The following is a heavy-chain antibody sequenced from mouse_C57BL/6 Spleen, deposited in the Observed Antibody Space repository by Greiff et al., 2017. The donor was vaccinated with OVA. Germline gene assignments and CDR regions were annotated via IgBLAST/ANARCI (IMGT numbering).Heavy chain of an antibody. CDR3: ARDYGGGSWFAY. CDR2: IDPSDSET. J-gene: IGHJ3*01. D-gene: IGHD1-1*01. CDR1: GYTFTSYW. Sequence: QVQLQQPGAELVRPGSSVKLSCKASGYTFTSYWMHWVKQRPIQGLEWIGNIDPSDSETHYNQKFKDKATLTVDKSSSTAYMQLSSLTSDDSAVYYCARDYGGGSWFAYWGQGTLVTVSA. V-gene: IGHV1-52*01.